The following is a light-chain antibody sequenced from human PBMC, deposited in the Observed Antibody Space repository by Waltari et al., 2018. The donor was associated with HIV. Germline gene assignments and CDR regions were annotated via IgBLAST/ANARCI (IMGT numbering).Light chain of an antibody. V-gene: IGLV1-47*01. CDR3: ASWDDSLNAFV. CDR1: NSNLESNY. CDR2: RNS. J-gene: IGLJ1*01. Sequence: QSVLTQPPSASATPGPRITISCSGGNSNLESNYVYWYQQLPGTAPKVFIYRNSQRPSGVPDRFSGSKSGTSASLIISGLRSGDEADYYCASWDDSLNAFVFGTGTKVTVL.